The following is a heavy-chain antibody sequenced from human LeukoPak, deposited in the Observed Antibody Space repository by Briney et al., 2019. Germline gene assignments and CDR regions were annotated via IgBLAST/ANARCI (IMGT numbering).Heavy chain of an antibody. D-gene: IGHD2-15*01. V-gene: IGHV4-59*01. CDR1: GGSISSYY. Sequence: SETLSLTCTVSGGSISSYYWSWIRQPPGKGLEWIGYSYYSGSTNYNPSLKSRVTISVDTSKNQFSLKLSSVTAADTAVYYCARVQGYCSGGSCRSGPYNWFDPWGQGTLVTVSS. CDR2: SYYSGST. J-gene: IGHJ5*02. CDR3: ARVQGYCSGGSCRSGPYNWFDP.